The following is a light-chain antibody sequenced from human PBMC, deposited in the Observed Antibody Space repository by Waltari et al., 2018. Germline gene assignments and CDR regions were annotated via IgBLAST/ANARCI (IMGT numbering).Light chain of an antibody. CDR1: SSDVGGYNY. CDR3: SSYAGSNNFYV. V-gene: IGLV2-8*01. CDR2: EVS. Sequence: QSALTQPPSASGSPGQSVTISCTGTSSDVGGYNYVSWYQQHPGKAPKLMIYEVSKRPAGGPDRFSGSKSGNTASLTVSGLQAEDEADYYGSSYAGSNNFYVFGTGTKVTVL. J-gene: IGLJ1*01.